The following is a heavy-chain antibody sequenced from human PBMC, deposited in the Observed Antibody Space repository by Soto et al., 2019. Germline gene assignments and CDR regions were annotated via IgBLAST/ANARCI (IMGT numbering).Heavy chain of an antibody. CDR2: VYWTGST. Sequence: WIWIRQPPGRGLEWIGYVYWTGSTNYSPSLKSRVTISVDTSKNQFSLELNSVTAADTAVYYCARAGYYYGSGNFGIDFWGQGTLVTVSS. CDR3: ARAGYYYGSGNFGIDF. V-gene: IGHV4-59*01. J-gene: IGHJ4*02. D-gene: IGHD3-10*01.